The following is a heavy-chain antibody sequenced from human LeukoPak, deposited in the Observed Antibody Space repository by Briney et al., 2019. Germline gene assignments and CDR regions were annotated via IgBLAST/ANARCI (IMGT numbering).Heavy chain of an antibody. CDR1: GGSLSSYY. D-gene: IGHD3-9*01. CDR3: ARARKDYDILTGYTNGNYIDY. CDR2: IYYSGST. J-gene: IGHJ4*02. Sequence: SETLSLTCTVSGGSLSSYYWRWIRQPPGKGVEWIGYIYYSGSTNHNPSLTSRGNISVDTSKNQCSLTLSSVTAGDTAVYYCARARKDYDILTGYTNGNYIDYWGQGTLVTVSS. V-gene: IGHV4-59*01.